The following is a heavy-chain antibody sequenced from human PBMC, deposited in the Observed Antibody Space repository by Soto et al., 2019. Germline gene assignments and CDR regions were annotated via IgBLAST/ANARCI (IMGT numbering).Heavy chain of an antibody. Sequence: PGGSLRLSCAASGFTFSSYAMHWVRQAPGKGLEWVAVISYDGSNKYYADSVKGRFTISRDNSKNTLYLQMNSLRAEDTAAYYCAREDSGSFSDYYYYGMDVWGQGTTVTVSS. CDR3: AREDSGSFSDYYYYGMDV. CDR1: GFTFSSYA. CDR2: ISYDGSNK. V-gene: IGHV3-30-3*01. J-gene: IGHJ6*02. D-gene: IGHD1-26*01.